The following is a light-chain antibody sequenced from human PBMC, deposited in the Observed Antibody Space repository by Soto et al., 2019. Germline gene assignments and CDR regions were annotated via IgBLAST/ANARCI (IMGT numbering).Light chain of an antibody. V-gene: IGKV3-20*01. CDR3: QQYGGSPRT. CDR2: GAS. J-gene: IGKJ1*01. CDR1: QSISSNF. Sequence: IMLTQSPGAVSLSPGEGASLSCRASQSISSNFLAWYQQKRGQAPRLLIHGASNRATGIPDRFSGSGSGTDFTLTITRLEPEDFAVYYCQQYGGSPRTFGQGTKVDI.